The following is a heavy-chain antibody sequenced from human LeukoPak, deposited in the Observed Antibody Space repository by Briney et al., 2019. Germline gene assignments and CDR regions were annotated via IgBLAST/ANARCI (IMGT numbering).Heavy chain of an antibody. CDR2: INHSGST. CDR1: GGSFSAYY. CDR3: ARRPLRFGEDYFDD. V-gene: IGHV4-34*01. J-gene: IGHJ4*02. D-gene: IGHD3-10*01. Sequence: SETLSLTCAVYGGSFSAYYWSWIRQAPGKGLDWIGEINHSGSTNYNPSLKSRVTISLDTSKKQFSLKLRSVTAADTAVYYCARRPLRFGEDYFDDWGQGTLVTVSS.